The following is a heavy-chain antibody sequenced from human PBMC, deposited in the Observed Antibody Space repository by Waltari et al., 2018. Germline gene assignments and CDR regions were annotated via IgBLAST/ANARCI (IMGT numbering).Heavy chain of an antibody. CDR1: GHSITIFY. D-gene: IGHD2-2*03. CDR3: ARGLDPAVRFDL. CDR2: IYYTGIS. Sequence: QVQLQESVPGLVKASETLSLTCNVSGHSITIFYWSWIRQPPGKGLEWIGYIYYTGISNSNPSLKSRVTISIDTSKKQFSLKMTSVTAADTAVYYCARGLDPAVRFDLWGHGTLATVSA. J-gene: IGHJ4*01. V-gene: IGHV4-59*01.